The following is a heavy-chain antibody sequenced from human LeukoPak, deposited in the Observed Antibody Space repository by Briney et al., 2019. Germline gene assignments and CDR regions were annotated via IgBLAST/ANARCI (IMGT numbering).Heavy chain of an antibody. J-gene: IGHJ4*02. CDR1: GGTFSSYA. CDR3: ATGYCSGGSCPWPY. D-gene: IGHD2-15*01. V-gene: IGHV1-69*06. CDR2: IIPIFGTA. Sequence: GSSVKVSCKASGGTFSSYAISWVRRAPGQGLEWMGGIIPIFGTANHAQKFQGRVTITADKSTSTAYMELSSLRSEDTAVYYCATGYCSGGSCPWPYWGQGTLVTVSS.